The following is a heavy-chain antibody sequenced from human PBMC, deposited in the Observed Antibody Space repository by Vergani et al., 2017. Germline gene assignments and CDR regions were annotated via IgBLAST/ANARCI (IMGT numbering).Heavy chain of an antibody. Sequence: QVQLQQWGAGLLKPSETLSLTCAVYGGSFSGYYWSWIRQPPGKGLEWIGEINHSGSTNYNPSLKSRVTMSVDTSKNQFSLKLSSVTAADTAVYYCARGPARDYYDSSGYFDYWGQGTLVTVSS. CDR2: INHSGST. CDR1: GGSFSGYY. V-gene: IGHV4-34*01. J-gene: IGHJ4*02. D-gene: IGHD3-22*01. CDR3: ARGPARDYYDSSGYFDY.